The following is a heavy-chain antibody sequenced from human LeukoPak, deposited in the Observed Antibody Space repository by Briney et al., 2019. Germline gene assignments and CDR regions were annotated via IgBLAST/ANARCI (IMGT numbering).Heavy chain of an antibody. V-gene: IGHV3-21*05. D-gene: IGHD5-24*01. Sequence: PGGSLRLSCAASGFSFSLYAMNWVRQAPGKGMEWISYINSGGDDIHYAASVRGRFTISRDDAGNTLFLQLSSLRAEDTAVYYCARDTIRPGPIEDWGQGTLVTVSS. CDR1: GFSFSLYA. CDR2: INSGGDDI. J-gene: IGHJ4*02. CDR3: ARDTIRPGPIED.